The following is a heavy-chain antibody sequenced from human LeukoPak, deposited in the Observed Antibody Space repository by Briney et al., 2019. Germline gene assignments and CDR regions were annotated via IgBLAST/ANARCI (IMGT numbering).Heavy chain of an antibody. CDR3: AKDDWVIAAAVRLYYYYYGMDV. CDR1: GFTFSSYG. D-gene: IGHD6-13*01. J-gene: IGHJ6*02. Sequence: GGSLRLSCAASGFTFSSYGMHWVRQAPGKGLEWVALIRYDGSNKYYADSVKGRFTISRDNSKNTLYLQMNSLRAEDTAVYYCAKDDWVIAAAVRLYYYYYGMDVWGQGTTVTVSS. CDR2: IRYDGSNK. V-gene: IGHV3-30*02.